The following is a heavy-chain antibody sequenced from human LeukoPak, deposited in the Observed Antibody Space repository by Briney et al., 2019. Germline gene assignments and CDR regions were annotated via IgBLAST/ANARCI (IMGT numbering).Heavy chain of an antibody. Sequence: PGRSLRLSCAASGFTFDDYAMHWVRQAPGKGLEWVSGISWNSGSIGYADSVKGRFTISRDNAKNSLYLQMNSLRAEDMALYYCAKSGVGATIKAFDXWGQGXMVTVS. CDR3: AKSGVGATIKAFDX. CDR1: GFTFDDYA. D-gene: IGHD1-26*01. J-gene: IGHJ3*02. V-gene: IGHV3-9*03. CDR2: ISWNSGSI.